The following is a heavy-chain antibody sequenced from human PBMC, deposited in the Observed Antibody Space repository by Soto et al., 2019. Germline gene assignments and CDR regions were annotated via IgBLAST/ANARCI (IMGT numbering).Heavy chain of an antibody. Sequence: XTLSLTCTVSDXSISSYCCSWIRQPPGKGLEWIGYIYYSGSTNYNPSLKSRVTISVDTSKNQFSLKLSSVNAAETAVYYCAGARDGYNYYYYGMDVWGQGTTVTVSS. V-gene: IGHV4-59*01. D-gene: IGHD5-12*01. CDR2: IYYSGST. CDR3: AGARDGYNYYYYGMDV. CDR1: DXSISSYC. J-gene: IGHJ6*02.